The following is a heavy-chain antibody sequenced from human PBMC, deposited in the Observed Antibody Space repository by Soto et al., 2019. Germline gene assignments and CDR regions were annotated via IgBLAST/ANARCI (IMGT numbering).Heavy chain of an antibody. CDR2: ISSSSSYI. D-gene: IGHD3-22*01. CDR1: GFTFSSYS. Sequence: GGSLRLSCAASGFTFSSYSMNWVRQAPGKGLEWVSSISSSSSYIYYADSVKGRFAISRDNAKNSLYLQMNSLRAEDTAVYYCARVFRYYSGLGYFDYWGQGTLVTVSS. V-gene: IGHV3-21*01. J-gene: IGHJ4*02. CDR3: ARVFRYYSGLGYFDY.